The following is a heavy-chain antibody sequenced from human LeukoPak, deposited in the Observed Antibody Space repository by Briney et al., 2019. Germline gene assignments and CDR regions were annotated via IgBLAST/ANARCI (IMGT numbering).Heavy chain of an antibody. CDR1: GFTFSSYA. D-gene: IGHD3-22*01. J-gene: IGHJ4*02. Sequence: GGSLRLSCAASGFTFSSYAMSWVRQAPGKGLEWVSAISSGGSTYYADSVKGRFTISRDNSKNTLYLQMNSLRAEDTAVYYCAKVGESYYDSSGYPGYFDYWGQGTLVTVSS. CDR3: AKVGESYYDSSGYPGYFDY. CDR2: ISSGGST. V-gene: IGHV3-23*01.